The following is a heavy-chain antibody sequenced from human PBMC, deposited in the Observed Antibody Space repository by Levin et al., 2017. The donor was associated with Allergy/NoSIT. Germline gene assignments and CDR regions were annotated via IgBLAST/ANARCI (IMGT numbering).Heavy chain of an antibody. D-gene: IGHD3-16*01. CDR2: ISDSGGKT. CDR3: AKHGGY. J-gene: IGHJ4*02. V-gene: IGHV3-23*01. CDR1: GFTFSSYA. Sequence: GGSLRLSCAASGFTFSSYAMTWVRQAPGRGLEWVSGISDSGGKTFYAESVKGRFTVSRDNTKNTLYLQMNSLRAEDTAVYYCAKHGGYWGQGTLVTVSS.